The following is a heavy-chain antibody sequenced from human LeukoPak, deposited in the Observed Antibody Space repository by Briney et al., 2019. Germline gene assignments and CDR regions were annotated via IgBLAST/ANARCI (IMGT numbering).Heavy chain of an antibody. CDR1: GGSFSGYY. D-gene: IGHD3-22*01. V-gene: IGHV4-34*01. CDR2: INHSGST. CDR3: ARGYDYYDSSGYSNWFDP. J-gene: IGHJ5*02. Sequence: PSETLSLTCAVYGGSFSGYYWSWIRRPPGKGLEWIGEINHSGSTNYNPSLKSRVTISVDTSKNQFSLKLSSVTAADTAVYYCARGYDYYDSSGYSNWFDPWGQGTLVTVSS.